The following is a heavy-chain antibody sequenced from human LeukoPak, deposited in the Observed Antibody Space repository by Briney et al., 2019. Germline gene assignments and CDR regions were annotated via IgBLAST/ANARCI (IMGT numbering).Heavy chain of an antibody. D-gene: IGHD2-2*02. J-gene: IGHJ6*02. Sequence: GGSLRLSCAASGFTFSSYSMNWVRQAPGKGLEWVSSISSSSSYIYYADSVKGRFTISRDNAKNSLYLQMNSLRAEDTAVYYCARDRHPSGYCSSTSCYSGMDVWGQGTTVTVSS. V-gene: IGHV3-21*01. CDR2: ISSSSSYI. CDR1: GFTFSSYS. CDR3: ARDRHPSGYCSSTSCYSGMDV.